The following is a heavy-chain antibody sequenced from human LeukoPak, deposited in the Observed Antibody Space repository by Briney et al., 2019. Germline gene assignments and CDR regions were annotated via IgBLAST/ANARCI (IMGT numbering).Heavy chain of an antibody. CDR1: GYSISSGDY. Sequence: PSETLSLTCTVSGYSISSGDYWGWIRQPPGRGLEWIGSIYHSGRTYHNPSLTSRVTISVDTSKNEFSLRLSSLTAADTAVYYCARGESLDYWGQGTLVTVSA. J-gene: IGHJ4*02. D-gene: IGHD3-16*01. V-gene: IGHV4-38-2*02. CDR2: IYHSGRT. CDR3: ARGESLDY.